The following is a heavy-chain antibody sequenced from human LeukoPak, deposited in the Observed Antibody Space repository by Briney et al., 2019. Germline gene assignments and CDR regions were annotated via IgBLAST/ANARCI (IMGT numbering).Heavy chain of an antibody. J-gene: IGHJ4*02. CDR2: INSDGSST. Sequence: PGGSLRLSCAASGFTFSSYWMHWVRQAPGKGLVWVSRINSDGSSTSYADSVKGRFTISRDNAKNTLYLRMNSLRAEDTAVYYCAREVAGSYFDYWGQGTLVTVSS. V-gene: IGHV3-74*01. CDR3: AREVAGSYFDY. CDR1: GFTFSSYW. D-gene: IGHD6-19*01.